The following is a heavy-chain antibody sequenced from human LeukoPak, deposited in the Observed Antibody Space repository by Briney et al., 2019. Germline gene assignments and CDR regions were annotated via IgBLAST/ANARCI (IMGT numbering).Heavy chain of an antibody. D-gene: IGHD4-11*01. CDR2: ISSSSSYI. CDR1: GFTFSSYS. Sequence: PGGSLRLSCAASGFTFSSYSMNWVRQAPGKGLEWVSSISSSSSYIYYADSVKGRFTISRDNAKNSLYLQMNSLRAEDTAVYYCARGLGNYGLHYYYMDVWGKGTTVTVSS. V-gene: IGHV3-21*01. J-gene: IGHJ6*03. CDR3: ARGLGNYGLHYYYMDV.